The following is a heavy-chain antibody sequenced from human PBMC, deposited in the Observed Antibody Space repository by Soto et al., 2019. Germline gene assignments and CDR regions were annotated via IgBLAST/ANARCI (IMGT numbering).Heavy chain of an antibody. CDR3: VVSLGVVIASFDP. Sequence: GASVKVSCKASGGTFSSYTISWVRQAPGQGLEWMGRIIPILGIANYAQKFQGRVTITADKSTSTAYMELSSLRSEDTAVYYCVVSLGVVIASFDPWGQGTLVTVSS. CDR1: GGTFSSYT. V-gene: IGHV1-69*02. D-gene: IGHD3-3*01. CDR2: IIPILGIA. J-gene: IGHJ5*02.